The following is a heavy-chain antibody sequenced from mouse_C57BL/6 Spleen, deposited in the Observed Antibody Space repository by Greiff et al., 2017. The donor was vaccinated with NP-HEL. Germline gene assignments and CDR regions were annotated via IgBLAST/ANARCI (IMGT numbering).Heavy chain of an antibody. D-gene: IGHD3-2*02. CDR1: GYAFTNYL. CDR3: ARGGQLRVRGTNY. CDR2: INPGSGGT. V-gene: IGHV1-54*01. J-gene: IGHJ2*01. Sequence: VQLQESGAELVRPGTSVKVSCKASGYAFTNYLIEWVKQRPGQGLEWIGVINPGSGGTNYNEKFKGKATLTADKSSSTAYMQLSSLTSEESAVYFCARGGQLRVRGTNYWGQGTTLTVSS.